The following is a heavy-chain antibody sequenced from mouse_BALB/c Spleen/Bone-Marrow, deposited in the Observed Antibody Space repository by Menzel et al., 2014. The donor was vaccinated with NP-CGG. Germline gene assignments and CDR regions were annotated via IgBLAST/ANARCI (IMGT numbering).Heavy chain of an antibody. D-gene: IGHD2-4*01. CDR1: GFSLSTYG. V-gene: IGHV8-11*01. Sequence: QVTLKVSGPGILQPSQTLSLTCSFSGFSLSTYGVGWIRQPSGKGLELLAHIWWNDNKYYTTALKSRLTISKDTSNNQVFLKIASVDTADTATYYCARIYFNYEGAVDYWGQGTSVTVSS. CDR2: IWWNDNK. J-gene: IGHJ4*01. CDR3: ARIYFNYEGAVDY.